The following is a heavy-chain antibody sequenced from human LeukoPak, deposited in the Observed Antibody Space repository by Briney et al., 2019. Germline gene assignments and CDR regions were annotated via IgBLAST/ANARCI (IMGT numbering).Heavy chain of an antibody. CDR3: ARGGGDSGLYFAY. CDR1: GYSFTGFY. Sequence: SVKVSCKASGYSFTGFYIHCVGQAPGQGLDGMAWINPQSGATNYAQKFKGRITTTRDMSITTAYMEMNTLRSDDTAVYYCARGGGDSGLYFAYWGQGTLVTVSS. J-gene: IGHJ4*02. D-gene: IGHD5-12*01. CDR2: INPQSGAT. V-gene: IGHV1-2*02.